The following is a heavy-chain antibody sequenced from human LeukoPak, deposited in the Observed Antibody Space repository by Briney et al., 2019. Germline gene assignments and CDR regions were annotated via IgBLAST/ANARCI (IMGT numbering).Heavy chain of an antibody. Sequence: SETLSLTCTVSGGSISSYYWSWIRQPPGKGLEWIGYIYYSGSTNYNPSLKSRVTISVDTSKNQFSLKLSSVTAADTAVYYCARSSESYDSSGYYSYYFDYWGQGTLVTVSS. CDR3: ARSSESYDSSGYYSYYFDY. CDR2: IYYSGST. CDR1: GGSISSYY. D-gene: IGHD3-22*01. J-gene: IGHJ4*02. V-gene: IGHV4-59*01.